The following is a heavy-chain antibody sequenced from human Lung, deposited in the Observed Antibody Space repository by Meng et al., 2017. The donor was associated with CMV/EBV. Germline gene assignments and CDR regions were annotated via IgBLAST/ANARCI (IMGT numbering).Heavy chain of an antibody. CDR1: GDSITNHNW. CDR3: LRRSGGSV. V-gene: IGHV4-4*02. CDR2: IPHRGSS. J-gene: IGHJ1*01. Sequence: ESAPSPFNLCETLSLTRVFSGDSITNHNWWSWVRQPPGKGLEWIGEIPHRGSSAYIPSLKSRVSMSIDKSKNQFSLKLTSVTAADTAVYHCLRRSGGSVWGQGTLVTVSS. D-gene: IGHD3-10*01.